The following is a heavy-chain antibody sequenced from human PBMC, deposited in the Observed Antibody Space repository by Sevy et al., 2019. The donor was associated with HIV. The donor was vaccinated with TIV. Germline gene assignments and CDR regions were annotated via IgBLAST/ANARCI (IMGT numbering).Heavy chain of an antibody. Sequence: GGSLRLSCAASGFTFSSYAMSWVRQAPGKGLEWVSAISGSGGSTYYADSVKGRFTISRDNSKNTLYLQMNSLRAEDTAVYYCAKLGTGGYCSGGSCYSGLFAAFDIWGQGTMVTVSS. V-gene: IGHV3-23*01. CDR3: AKLGTGGYCSGGSCYSGLFAAFDI. J-gene: IGHJ3*02. D-gene: IGHD2-15*01. CDR1: GFTFSSYA. CDR2: ISGSGGST.